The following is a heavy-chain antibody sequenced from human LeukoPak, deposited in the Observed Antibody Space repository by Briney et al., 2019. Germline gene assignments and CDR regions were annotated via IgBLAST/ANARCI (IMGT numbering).Heavy chain of an antibody. CDR2: ISSSSSYI. J-gene: IGHJ4*02. Sequence: GGSLRLSCAASGFTFSSYSMNWVRQAPGKGLEWVSSISSSSSYIYYADSVKGRFTISRDNAKNSLYLQMNSLRAEDTAVYYCASFLSMGSGWVYYFDYWGQGTLVTVSS. CDR3: ASFLSMGSGWVYYFDY. V-gene: IGHV3-21*01. D-gene: IGHD6-19*01. CDR1: GFTFSSYS.